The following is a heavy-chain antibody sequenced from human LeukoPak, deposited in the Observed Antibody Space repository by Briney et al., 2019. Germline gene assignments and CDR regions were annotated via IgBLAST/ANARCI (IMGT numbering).Heavy chain of an antibody. J-gene: IGHJ4*02. V-gene: IGHV4-59*08. D-gene: IGHD5-18*01. CDR3: ARHRYSYGYFDY. Sequence: KPSATLSLTCTVSGGSFSNYYWTWIRQPPGKGLEWIGYIFYSGSTNYNLSLKSRVTISLDTSKNQFSLKLTSVTATDTAVYYCARHRYSYGYFDYWGQGTLVAVSS. CDR1: GGSFSNYY. CDR2: IFYSGST.